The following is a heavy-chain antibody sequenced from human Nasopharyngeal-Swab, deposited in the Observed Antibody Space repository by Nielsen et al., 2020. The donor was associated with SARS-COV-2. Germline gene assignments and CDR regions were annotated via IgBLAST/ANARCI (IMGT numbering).Heavy chain of an antibody. V-gene: IGHV3-30-3*01. J-gene: IGHJ6*03. Sequence: WIRQPPGKELEWVAVISYDGSNKYYADSVKGRFTISRDNSKNTLYLQMNSLRAEDTAVYYCARDHEEYYYYYYMDVWGKGTTVTVSS. CDR3: ARDHEEYYYYYYMDV. CDR2: ISYDGSNK.